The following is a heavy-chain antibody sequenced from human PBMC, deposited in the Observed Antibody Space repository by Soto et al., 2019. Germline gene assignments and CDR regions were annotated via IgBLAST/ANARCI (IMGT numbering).Heavy chain of an antibody. D-gene: IGHD2-2*01. J-gene: IGHJ5*02. Sequence: GASANVSCKASGYTFTSYGLSWVRQAPGQGLELMGWISAYNGNTNYAQKLQGRVTMTTDTTASTAYMELRSLRSDDTAVYYCARDPRPPDIVVVPAAHRAWFDPWGQGTLVTVSS. V-gene: IGHV1-18*01. CDR3: ARDPRPPDIVVVPAAHRAWFDP. CDR2: ISAYNGNT. CDR1: GYTFTSYG.